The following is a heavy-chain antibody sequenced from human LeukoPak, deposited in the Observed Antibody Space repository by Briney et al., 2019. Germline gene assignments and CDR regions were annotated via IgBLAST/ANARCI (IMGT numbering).Heavy chain of an antibody. CDR2: ISSSGSSI. CDR3: ARDLYGMDV. J-gene: IGHJ6*02. V-gene: IGHV3-48*03. Sequence: PGGSLRLSCAASGFTFSSYEMNWVRQAPGKGLEWVSYISSSGSSIYYADSVKGRFTIARDNAKSSVYLQMNSLRAEDTAVYYCARDLYGMDVWGQGTTVTVSS. CDR1: GFTFSSYE.